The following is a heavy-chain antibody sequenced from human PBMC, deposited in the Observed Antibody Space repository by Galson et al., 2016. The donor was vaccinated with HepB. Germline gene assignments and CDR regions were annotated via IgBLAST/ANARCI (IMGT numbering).Heavy chain of an antibody. V-gene: IGHV3-30*15. CDR2: LSFDGDKK. D-gene: IGHD5-24*01. J-gene: IGHJ6*02. Sequence: SLRLSCAASGFTLSTYSMHWVRQAPGQGLQWVALLSFDGDKKESADFVKGRFTISSDISNNTLFLQMSSLTTEDTAIYYCARDRNRWLPFTRPYYFGMDVWGQGTAVTVSS. CDR1: GFTLSTYS. CDR3: ARDRNRWLPFTRPYYFGMDV.